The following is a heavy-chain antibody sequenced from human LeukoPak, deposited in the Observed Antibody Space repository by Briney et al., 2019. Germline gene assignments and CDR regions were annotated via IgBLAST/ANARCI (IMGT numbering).Heavy chain of an antibody. Sequence: SVKVSCKASGGTFSSYAISWVRQAPGQGLEWMGGIIPIFGTANYAQKFQGRVTITTDESTSTAYMELSSLRSEDTAVYYCARGPHDFWSGYWKNYYMDVWGKGTTVTVSS. J-gene: IGHJ6*03. CDR3: ARGPHDFWSGYWKNYYMDV. D-gene: IGHD3-3*01. V-gene: IGHV1-69*05. CDR1: GGTFSSYA. CDR2: IIPIFGTA.